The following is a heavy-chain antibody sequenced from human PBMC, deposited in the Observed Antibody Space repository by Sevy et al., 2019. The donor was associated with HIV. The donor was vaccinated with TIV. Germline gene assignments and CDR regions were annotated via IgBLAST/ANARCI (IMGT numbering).Heavy chain of an antibody. CDR1: GFNFSSYG. V-gene: IGHV3-30*18. J-gene: IGHJ3*02. CDR3: AKESGSYNDFWSGHDAFDI. Sequence: GGFLRLSCAASGFNFSSYGMHWVRQAPGKGLEWVAVISYEGSSKYYAESVKGRFTISRDNSKNMLYLQISTLRAEDTAVYYCAKESGSYNDFWSGHDAFDIWGQGTMVTVSS. D-gene: IGHD3-3*01. CDR2: ISYEGSSK.